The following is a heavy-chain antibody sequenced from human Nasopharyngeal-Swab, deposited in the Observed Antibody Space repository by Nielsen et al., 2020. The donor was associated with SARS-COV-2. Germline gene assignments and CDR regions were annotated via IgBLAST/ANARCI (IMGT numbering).Heavy chain of an antibody. CDR3: SRSYCSSTRCANAFAI. J-gene: IGHJ3*02. D-gene: IGHD2-2*01. CDR2: FYTTGST. CDR1: GGSTSSGSYY. Sequence: SETLSLTCTVSGGSTSSGSYYWSWIRQPAGKGLEWIGRFYTTGSTDYNPSLKSRVTISVDTSKNQFSLKLSSVTAADTAVYYCSRSYCSSTRCANAFAIWGQGTMVTVSS. V-gene: IGHV4-61*02.